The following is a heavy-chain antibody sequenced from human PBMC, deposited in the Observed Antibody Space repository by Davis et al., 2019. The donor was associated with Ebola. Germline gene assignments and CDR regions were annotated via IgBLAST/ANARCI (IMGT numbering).Heavy chain of an antibody. Sequence: MPSETLSLTCAVYGGSFSGYYWSWIRQPPGKGLEWIGEINHSGSTNYNPSLKSRVTISVDTSKNQFSLKLSSVTAADTAVYYCARQTTGFDPWGQGTLVTVSS. CDR1: GGSFSGYY. CDR3: ARQTTGFDP. D-gene: IGHD4-17*01. CDR2: INHSGST. J-gene: IGHJ5*02. V-gene: IGHV4-34*01.